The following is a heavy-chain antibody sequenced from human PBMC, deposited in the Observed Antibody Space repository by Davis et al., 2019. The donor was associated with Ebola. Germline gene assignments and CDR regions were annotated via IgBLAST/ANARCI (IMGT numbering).Heavy chain of an antibody. J-gene: IGHJ4*02. CDR2: ISWNSGSI. V-gene: IGHV3-9*01. Sequence: SLKISCAASGFTLDDYAMHWVRQAPGKGLEWVSGISWNSGSIGYADSVKGRFTISRDNAKNSLYLQMNSLRAEDTALYYCAKDGSGGNLDYWGQGTLVTVSS. D-gene: IGHD2-15*01. CDR1: GFTLDDYA. CDR3: AKDGSGGNLDY.